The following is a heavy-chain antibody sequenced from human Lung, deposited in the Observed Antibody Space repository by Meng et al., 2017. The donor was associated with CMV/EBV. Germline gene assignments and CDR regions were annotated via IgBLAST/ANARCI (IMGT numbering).Heavy chain of an antibody. CDR2: INHRGST. CDR1: GGSFSGYD. V-gene: IGHV4-34*01. CDR3: ARGSTSVTMIVVVITAASLASDS. Sequence: GSLRLXCAVYGGSFSGYDWSWIRQSPGKGLEWIGEINHRGSTNYNPSLKSRLTISVDTSKNQFSLKLNSVTAADTAVYYCARGSTSVTMIVVVITAASLASDSXGQGXLVTVSS. D-gene: IGHD3-22*01. J-gene: IGHJ4*02.